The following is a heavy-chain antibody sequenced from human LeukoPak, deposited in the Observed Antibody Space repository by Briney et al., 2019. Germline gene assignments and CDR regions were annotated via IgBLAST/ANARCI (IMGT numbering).Heavy chain of an antibody. J-gene: IGHJ4*02. D-gene: IGHD3-10*01. CDR2: INSDGGTT. CDR3: ATDYYVSGSYYRLFY. CDR1: GFTFSSYW. V-gene: IGHV3-74*01. Sequence: GGSLRLSCGASGFTFSSYWMHWVRQAPGKGLVWVSGINSDGGTTTYADSVKGRFTISRDNAKNTLYLQMNNLRAEGTAVYYCATDYYVSGSYYRLFYWGQGTLVTVSS.